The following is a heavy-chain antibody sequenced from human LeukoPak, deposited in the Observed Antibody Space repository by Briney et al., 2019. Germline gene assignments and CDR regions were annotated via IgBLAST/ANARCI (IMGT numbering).Heavy chain of an antibody. J-gene: IGHJ4*02. V-gene: IGHV3-21*01. CDR3: AASIAYRSSWFADY. CDR1: GFTFSYYR. CDR2: ISSSSGYI. Sequence: PRGSLRPSSAASGFTFSYYRMNWVRQAPGKGLEWVSSISSSSGYIYYADSVKGRFTISRDNAKNSLYLQMNSLRAEDTGLYYCAASIAYRSSWFADYWGEGWLLTVSS. D-gene: IGHD6-13*01.